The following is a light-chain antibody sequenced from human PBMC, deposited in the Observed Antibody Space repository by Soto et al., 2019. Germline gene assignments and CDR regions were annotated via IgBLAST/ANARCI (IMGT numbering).Light chain of an antibody. CDR2: GAS. J-gene: IGKJ1*01. Sequence: EIVITQSQATRSVSPGERAALSCRASQSVSINLAWYQQKPGQAPRLLIYGASTRATGIPARFSGSGSGTEFTLTISSLQSEDFAVYYCQQYNNWPRTFGQGTKVDIK. V-gene: IGKV3-15*01. CDR1: QSVSIN. CDR3: QQYNNWPRT.